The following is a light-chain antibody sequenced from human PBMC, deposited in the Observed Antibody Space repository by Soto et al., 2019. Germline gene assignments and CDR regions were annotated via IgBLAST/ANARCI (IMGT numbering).Light chain of an antibody. V-gene: IGKV3-15*01. CDR3: QQYNNWPRT. CDR2: GAS. Sequence: EIVMTQSPATLSVSPGERATPSCTASQSVRINLAWYQQKPGQAPRLLIYGASTRATGMPARFSGSGSGTEFTLTISNLQSEDFAVYYCQQYNNWPRTFGQGTKVDIK. J-gene: IGKJ1*01. CDR1: QSVRIN.